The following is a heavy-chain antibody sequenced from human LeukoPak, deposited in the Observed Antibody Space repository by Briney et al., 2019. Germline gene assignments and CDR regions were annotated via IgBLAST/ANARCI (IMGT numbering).Heavy chain of an antibody. D-gene: IGHD2-15*01. CDR2: IYYSGST. J-gene: IGHJ6*02. CDR3: ARRVLPNCSGGSCRNYYGMDV. Sequence: SETLSLTCTVSGGSISSSSYYWGWIRQPPGKGLEWIGYIYYSGSTNYNPSLKSRVTISVDTSKNQFSLKLSSVTAADTAVYYCARRVLPNCSGGSCRNYYGMDVWGQGTTVTVSS. CDR1: GGSISSSSYY. V-gene: IGHV4-61*05.